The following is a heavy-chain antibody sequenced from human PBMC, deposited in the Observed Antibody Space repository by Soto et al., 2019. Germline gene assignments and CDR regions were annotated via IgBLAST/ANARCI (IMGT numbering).Heavy chain of an antibody. D-gene: IGHD1-20*01. CDR1: GGSIISGDYY. Sequence: TSETLSLTCTVSGGSIISGDYYWSWIRQPPGKGLEWIGYIYYSGDTSYNQSLKSRVTISIDTSKNQFSLKLRSVTAADTAFYYCAREGALLFVVNSDYYSTMDVWGQGTTVTVSS. CDR3: AREGALLFVVNSDYYSTMDV. V-gene: IGHV4-30-4*08. CDR2: IYYSGDT. J-gene: IGHJ6*02.